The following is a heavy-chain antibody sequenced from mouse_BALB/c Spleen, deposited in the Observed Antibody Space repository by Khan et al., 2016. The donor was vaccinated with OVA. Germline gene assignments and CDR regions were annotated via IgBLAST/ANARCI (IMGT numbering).Heavy chain of an antibody. J-gene: IGHJ3*01. V-gene: IGHV5-6*01. Sequence: EVELVESGGDLVRPGGSLKLSCAASGFTFSTYGMSWVRQTPDKRLEWVATINTDGAYTYYPDSVKGRFTISRDNAKNTLYLQLTNLKSEDTAIYCCARVAYYYNSEGFAYWGQGTLVTVSA. CDR3: ARVAYYYNSEGFAY. CDR1: GFTFSTYG. D-gene: IGHD1-1*01. CDR2: INTDGAYT.